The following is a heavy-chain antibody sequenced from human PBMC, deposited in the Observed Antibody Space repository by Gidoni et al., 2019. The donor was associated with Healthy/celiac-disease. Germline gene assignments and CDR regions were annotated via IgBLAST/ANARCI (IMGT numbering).Heavy chain of an antibody. J-gene: IGHJ3*02. Sequence: VQLQQWGAGLFKPSATLSLTCAVYGGSFSGYYWRWIRQPPGKGLEWIGEINHSGSTNYNPSLKSRVTISVDTSKNQFSLKLSSVTAADTAVYYCGVIAVAGTGAFDIWGQGTMVTVSS. CDR1: GGSFSGYY. CDR3: GVIAVAGTGAFDI. V-gene: IGHV4-34*01. D-gene: IGHD6-19*01. CDR2: INHSGST.